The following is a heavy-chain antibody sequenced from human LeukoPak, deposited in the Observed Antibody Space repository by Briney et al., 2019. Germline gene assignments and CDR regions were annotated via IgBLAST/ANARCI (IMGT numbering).Heavy chain of an antibody. J-gene: IGHJ4*02. V-gene: IGHV3-NL1*01. CDR3: ARAGPYGTFEY. D-gene: IGHD4-17*01. CDR2: IYSGGST. CDR1: GFTFSSFG. Sequence: GGSLRLSCAASGFTFSSFGMHWVRQAPGKGLEWVSVIYSGGSTYYADSVKGRFTISRDNSKNTLYLQMNSLRAEDTAVYYCARAGPYGTFEYWGQGTLVTVSS.